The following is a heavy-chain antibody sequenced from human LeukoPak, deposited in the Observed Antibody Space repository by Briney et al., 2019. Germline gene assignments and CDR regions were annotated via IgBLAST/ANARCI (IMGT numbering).Heavy chain of an antibody. CDR2: INPNSAGT. CDR3: ARKDLSGYSSLDY. CDR1: GYTFTGYY. Sequence: ASVKVSCKASGYTFTGYYLHWVRQAPGQWLEWVGRINPNSAGTNYAQKFQGRITMTRDTSISTAYMELNKLTFGDTAVYYCARKDLSGYSSLDYWGQGTLVTVSS. J-gene: IGHJ4*02. D-gene: IGHD5-18*01. V-gene: IGHV1-2*06.